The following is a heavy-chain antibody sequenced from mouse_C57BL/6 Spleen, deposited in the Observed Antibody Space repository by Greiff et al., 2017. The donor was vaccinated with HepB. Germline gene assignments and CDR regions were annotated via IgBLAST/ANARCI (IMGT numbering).Heavy chain of an antibody. D-gene: IGHD4-1*01. J-gene: IGHJ4*01. Sequence: VKLMESGAELVRPGASVTLSCKASGYTFTDYEMHWVKQTPVHGLEWIGAIDPETGGTAYNQKFKGKAILTADKSSSTAYMELRSLTSEDSAVYYCTRGRTGTYAMDYWGQGTSVTVSS. CDR2: IDPETGGT. V-gene: IGHV1-15*01. CDR1: GYTFTDYE. CDR3: TRGRTGTYAMDY.